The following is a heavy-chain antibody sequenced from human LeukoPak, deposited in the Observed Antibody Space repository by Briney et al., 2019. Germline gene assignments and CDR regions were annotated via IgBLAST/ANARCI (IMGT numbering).Heavy chain of an antibody. CDR1: GYTLTELS. D-gene: IGHD3-3*01. CDR2: FDPEDGET. J-gene: IGHJ5*02. CDR3: ATNLWRVPTHSWFDP. V-gene: IGHV1-24*01. Sequence: GASVKVSCKVSGYTLTELSMHWVRQAPGKGLEWMGGFDPEDGETIYAQKFQGRVTMTEDTSTDTAYMELSSLRSEDTAVYYCATNLWRVPTHSWFDPWGQGTLVTVSS.